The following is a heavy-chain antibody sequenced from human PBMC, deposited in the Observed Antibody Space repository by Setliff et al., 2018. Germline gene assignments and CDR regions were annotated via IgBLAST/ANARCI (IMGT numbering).Heavy chain of an antibody. CDR1: GLTSSSYW. CDR2: IKQDGSEI. J-gene: IGHJ3*02. CDR3: ARDPAYGAFDI. Sequence: LRLSCAASGLTSSSYWMTWVRQAPGKGLEWLANIKQDGSEIYSVDSVKGRFTISRDNAKNSLYLQMNGLRAEDTAVYYCARDPAYGAFDIWGQGTMVTVSS. D-gene: IGHD3-16*01. V-gene: IGHV3-7*03.